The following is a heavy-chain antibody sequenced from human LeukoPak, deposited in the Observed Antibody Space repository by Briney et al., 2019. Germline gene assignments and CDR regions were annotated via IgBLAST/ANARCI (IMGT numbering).Heavy chain of an antibody. CDR3: ARDFRTQLDGYSPPYHFDY. CDR1: GFTFSSYS. CDR2: ISSGSSHI. D-gene: IGHD5-24*01. Sequence: GGSLRLSCAASGFTFSSYSMSWARQAPGKGLEWVSPISSGSSHIYYADSVKGRFTISRDNAKNSLYLLMNTLRAEDAAVYYCARDFRTQLDGYSPPYHFDYWGQGTLVTVSS. V-gene: IGHV3-21*01. J-gene: IGHJ4*02.